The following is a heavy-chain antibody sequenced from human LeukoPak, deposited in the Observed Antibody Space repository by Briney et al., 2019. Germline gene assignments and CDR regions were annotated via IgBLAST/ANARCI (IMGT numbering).Heavy chain of an antibody. CDR1: GFTFSSYS. V-gene: IGHV3-21*01. CDR3: AREGILLGPMDV. CDR2: ISSSSSYI. Sequence: GGSLRLSCAASGFTFSSYSMNWVRQAPGKGLEWVSSISSSSSYIYYADSVKGRFTISRDNAKNSLYLQMNSLRAEDTAVYYCAREGILLGPMDVWGKGTTITVSS. J-gene: IGHJ6*04. D-gene: IGHD2-15*01.